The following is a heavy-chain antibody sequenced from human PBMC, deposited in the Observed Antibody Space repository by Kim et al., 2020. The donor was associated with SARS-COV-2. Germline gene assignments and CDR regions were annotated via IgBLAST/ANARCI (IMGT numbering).Heavy chain of an antibody. V-gene: IGHV3-48*03. J-gene: IGHJ6*02. Sequence: GVAGNGRCTISRDNAKNALYLQMNSLRTEDTAVYYCARAGYDYGYYYGMGVWGQGTAVTVSS. D-gene: IGHD5-12*01. CDR3: ARAGYDYGYYYGMGV.